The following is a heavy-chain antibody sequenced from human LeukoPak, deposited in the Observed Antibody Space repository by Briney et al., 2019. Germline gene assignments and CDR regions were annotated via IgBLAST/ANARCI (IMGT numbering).Heavy chain of an antibody. V-gene: IGHV4-4*08. J-gene: IGHJ4*02. D-gene: IGHD4-23*01. CDR3: ARDGGKTFDS. CDR1: GGSISSYY. Sequence: SETLSLTCTVSGGSISSYYWSWIRQPPGKGLEWIGSIYHSGNTYYNPSLKSRVTISVDMSKNQFSLKLSSVTAADTAVYYCARDGGKTFDSWGQGTLVTVSS. CDR2: IYHSGNT.